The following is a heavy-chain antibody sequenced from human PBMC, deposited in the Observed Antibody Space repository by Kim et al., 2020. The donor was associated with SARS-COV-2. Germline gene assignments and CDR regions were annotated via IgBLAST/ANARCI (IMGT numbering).Heavy chain of an antibody. CDR3: ARSQWLVHYYYYYGMDV. J-gene: IGHJ6*02. D-gene: IGHD6-19*01. V-gene: IGHV3-30*01. Sequence: VTGRFTISRDNSKNTLYLQMNSLRAEDTAVYYCARSQWLVHYYYYYGMDVWGQGTTVTVSS.